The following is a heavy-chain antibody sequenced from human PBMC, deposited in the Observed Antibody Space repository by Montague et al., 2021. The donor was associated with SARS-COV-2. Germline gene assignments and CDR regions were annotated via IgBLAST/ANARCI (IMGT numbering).Heavy chain of an antibody. V-gene: IGHV4-39*01. Sequence: SETLSLTCTVSGDSVSSSDHYWGWIRQPPGKGLEWPGIVYYSGXTXYXXXXKGRVTISIDTSKNQFSLKLSSLTATDTAIYHCARRRLRADYFDFWGQGTLLTVSS. CDR2: VYYSGXT. D-gene: IGHD4-17*01. J-gene: IGHJ4*02. CDR3: ARRRLRADYFDF. CDR1: GDSVSSSDHY.